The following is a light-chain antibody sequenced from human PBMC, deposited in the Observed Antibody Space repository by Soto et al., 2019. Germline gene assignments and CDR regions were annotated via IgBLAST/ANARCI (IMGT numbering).Light chain of an antibody. CDR1: QSIGSE. Sequence: DIPMSQPPSTLSAYIGDRVIIPCRASQSIGSELAWYQQKPGKAPKLLIYKASSLESGVPSTFSGSGSGTEFSLTVSSLQPDDFATYYCLQYDNYPLTFGGGTKVDI. J-gene: IGKJ4*01. CDR2: KAS. CDR3: LQYDNYPLT. V-gene: IGKV1-5*03.